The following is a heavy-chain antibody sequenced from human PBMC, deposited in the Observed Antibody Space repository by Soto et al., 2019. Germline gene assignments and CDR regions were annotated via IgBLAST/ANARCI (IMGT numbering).Heavy chain of an antibody. V-gene: IGHV3-21*01. D-gene: IGHD5-12*01. CDR3: ATDLRRESGYRGF. CDR2: VSPSSSHT. Sequence: EVQLVESGGGLVKPGGSLRLSCAASGFTFSSYAMNWVRQGGGKGLEWVSSVSPSSSHTFYGDSVQGRFTSARDNAKNSLYLQMSSLRAGDPAVYYCATDLRRESGYRGFWGQGPLVTVSS. CDR1: GFTFSSYA. J-gene: IGHJ1*01.